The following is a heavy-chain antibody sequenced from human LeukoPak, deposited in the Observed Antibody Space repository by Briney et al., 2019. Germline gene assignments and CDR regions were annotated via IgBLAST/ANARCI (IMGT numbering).Heavy chain of an antibody. CDR1: GFTFSSSA. CDR2: ISYDGRNK. D-gene: IGHD3-22*01. CDR3: GRERLDY. V-gene: IGHV3-30*04. J-gene: IGHJ4*02. Sequence: GGSLRPSCAASGFTFSSSAMDWVRQAPGKGRGWVAVISYDGRNKHYADSVKGRFTISRDNSKNALYLQMDSLRVDDTYVDYCGRERLDYWGQGTLVTVSS.